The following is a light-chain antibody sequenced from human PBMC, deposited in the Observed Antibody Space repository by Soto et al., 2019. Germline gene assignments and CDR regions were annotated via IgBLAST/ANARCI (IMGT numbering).Light chain of an antibody. V-gene: IGLV3-21*02. CDR1: NVGSNS. CDR2: DDS. CDR3: QVWDTSSDQGV. Sequence: YELAQPPSESVAPGQTATVTRGGNNVGSNSVHWNQQKPGQAPVLVVYDDSDRLSGIPERFSGSNSGNTAPLTISRVEAGDEADYYCQVWDTSSDQGVFGTGSKVTGL. J-gene: IGLJ1*01.